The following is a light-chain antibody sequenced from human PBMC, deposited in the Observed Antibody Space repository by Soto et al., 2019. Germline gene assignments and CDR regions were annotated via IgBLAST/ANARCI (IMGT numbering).Light chain of an antibody. J-gene: IGKJ1*01. CDR2: RAS. CDR1: QSNRNC. V-gene: IGKV3-15*01. CDR3: QQYYSYSRT. Sequence: DIELPQSPSTLSWSSGERATISCRASQSNRNCLAWYQQKPGQAPKLLIYRASTRETGVPDRFTGSGSGTDFTLTISSVQPEDFAVYYCQQYYSYSRTFGQGTKVDIK.